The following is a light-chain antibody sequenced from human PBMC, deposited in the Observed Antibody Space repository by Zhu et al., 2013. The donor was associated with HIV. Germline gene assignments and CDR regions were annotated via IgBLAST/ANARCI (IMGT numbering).Light chain of an antibody. CDR3: ASWDDRGGVL. CDR1: RSNIGRNY. J-gene: IGLJ1*01. Sequence: QSALTQPPSASGTPGQTVTISCSGSRSNIGRNYVRWYQQLPGTAPTLLIYNNYQRPSGVPDRFSGSKSGTSASLAISGLRSEDEGDYYCASWDDRGGVLFGPGTRVTVL. CDR2: NNY. V-gene: IGLV1-47*01.